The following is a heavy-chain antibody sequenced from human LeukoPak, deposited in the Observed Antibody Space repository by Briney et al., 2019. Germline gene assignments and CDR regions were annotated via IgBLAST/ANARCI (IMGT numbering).Heavy chain of an antibody. V-gene: IGHV3-48*03. CDR3: ARDFGYF. Sequence: PGGSLRLSCAASGFTFSNYKMNWVRQAPGKGLELVSYISSNGSIIYYSDSVKGRFTISRDNAKNSLYLQMNSLRAEDTAVYYCARDFGYFWGQGTLVTVSS. D-gene: IGHD3-10*01. CDR1: GFTFSNYK. J-gene: IGHJ4*02. CDR2: ISSNGSII.